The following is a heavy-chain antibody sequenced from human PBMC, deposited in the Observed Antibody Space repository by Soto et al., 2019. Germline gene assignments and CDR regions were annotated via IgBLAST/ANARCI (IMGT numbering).Heavy chain of an antibody. V-gene: IGHV1-69*02. CDR1: GDTFNFYT. CDR3: ATNYGSRSTHFDY. CDR2: IIPMLGMS. Sequence: QVQLVQSGAEVKKPGSSVRVSCTASGDTFNFYTISWVRQVPGQGPEWMGRIIPMLGMSNYAQKFQGRVTIMADKSTSTVYMNLSGVTSEDTAVYYCATNYGSRSTHFDYWGQGTLVTVSS. J-gene: IGHJ4*02. D-gene: IGHD3-10*01.